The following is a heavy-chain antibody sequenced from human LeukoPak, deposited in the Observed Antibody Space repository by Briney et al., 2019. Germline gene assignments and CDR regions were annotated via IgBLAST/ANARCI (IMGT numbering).Heavy chain of an antibody. D-gene: IGHD3-10*01. V-gene: IGHV1-69*04. J-gene: IGHJ5*02. CDR3: AREISITMVRGVMRWFDP. CDR2: IIPILGIA. CDR1: GGTFSSYA. Sequence: GASVKVSCKASGGTFSSYAISWVRQAPGQGLEWMGRIIPILGIANYAQKFQGRVTITADKSTSTAYMELSSLRSDDTAVYYCAREISITMVRGVMRWFDPWGQGTLVTVSS.